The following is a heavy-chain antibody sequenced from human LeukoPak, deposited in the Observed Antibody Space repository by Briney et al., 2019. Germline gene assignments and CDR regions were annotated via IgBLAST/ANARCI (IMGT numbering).Heavy chain of an antibody. D-gene: IGHD3-10*01. Sequence: SETLSLTCTVSGGSISSSSYYWGWIRQPPGKGLEWIGSIYYSGSTYYNPSLKSRVTISVDTSKNQFSLKLSFVTAADTAVYYCARDSARYYGSGSTIWFDPWGQGTLVTVSS. J-gene: IGHJ5*02. CDR1: GGSISSSSYY. CDR2: IYYSGST. CDR3: ARDSARYYGSGSTIWFDP. V-gene: IGHV4-39*07.